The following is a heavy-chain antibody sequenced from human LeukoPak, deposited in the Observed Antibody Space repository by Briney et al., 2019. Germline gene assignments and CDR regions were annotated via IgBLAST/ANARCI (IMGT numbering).Heavy chain of an antibody. D-gene: IGHD2-21*02. CDR2: ISSSSSYI. Sequence: GGSLRLSCAASGLTFSSYSMNWVRQAPGKGLEWVSSISSSSSYIYYADSVKGRFTISRDNAKNSLYLQMNSLRAEDTAVYYCARDAIVVVTAIGDAFDIWGQGTMVTVSS. CDR1: GLTFSSYS. J-gene: IGHJ3*02. CDR3: ARDAIVVVTAIGDAFDI. V-gene: IGHV3-21*01.